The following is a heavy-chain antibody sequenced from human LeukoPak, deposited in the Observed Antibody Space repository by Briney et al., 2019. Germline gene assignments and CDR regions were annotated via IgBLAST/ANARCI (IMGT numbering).Heavy chain of an antibody. V-gene: IGHV3-53*01. Sequence: GGSLRLSCAASGFTVSSNYMSWVRQAPGKGLEWVSVIYSGGSTYYADSVKGRFTISRDNSKNTLYLQMNSLRAEDTAVYYCARDSLAAAGPYYYYGMDVWGQGTTVTVSS. J-gene: IGHJ6*02. CDR2: IYSGGST. CDR3: ARDSLAAAGPYYYYGMDV. D-gene: IGHD6-13*01. CDR1: GFTVSSNY.